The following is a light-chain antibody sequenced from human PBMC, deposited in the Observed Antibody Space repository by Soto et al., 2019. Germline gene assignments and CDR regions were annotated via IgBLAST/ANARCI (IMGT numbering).Light chain of an antibody. Sequence: ERVMTQSPATLSVSPGERATLSCRASQSVSSNLAWYQQKPGQAPRLLIYGASTRATGIPARFSGSGSGTEFTLTIRRLQSEDFAVYYCQQYNNWHPKTFGQGTKV. CDR1: QSVSSN. CDR3: QQYNNWHPKT. CDR2: GAS. V-gene: IGKV3-15*01. J-gene: IGKJ1*01.